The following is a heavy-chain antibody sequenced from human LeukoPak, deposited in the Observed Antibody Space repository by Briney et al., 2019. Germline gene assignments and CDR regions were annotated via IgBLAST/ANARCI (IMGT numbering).Heavy chain of an antibody. V-gene: IGHV1-46*01. J-gene: IGHJ4*02. CDR1: GYIFTTNY. CDR2: INPSSKKT. Sequence: ASVTVSCKTSGYIFTTNYIHWVRQAPGQGLEWVGKINPSSKKTNYAQRFQDRVTMTSDTSTNTVYMDLGSLTSDDTAIYYCARGLYDSGWSSKDYWGQGTLVIVSS. D-gene: IGHD6-19*01. CDR3: ARGLYDSGWSSKDY.